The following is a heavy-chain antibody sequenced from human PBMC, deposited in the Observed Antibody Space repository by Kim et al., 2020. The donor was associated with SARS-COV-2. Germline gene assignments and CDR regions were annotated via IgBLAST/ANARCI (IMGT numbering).Heavy chain of an antibody. Sequence: SVKVSCKASGGTFSSYAISWVRQAPGQGLEWMGGIIPIFGTANYAQKFQGRVTITADESTSTAYMELSSLRSEDTAVYYCARVLNYYYYGMDVWGQGTTVTVSS. J-gene: IGHJ6*02. CDR1: GGTFSSYA. CDR2: IIPIFGTA. V-gene: IGHV1-69*13. CDR3: ARVLNYYYYGMDV.